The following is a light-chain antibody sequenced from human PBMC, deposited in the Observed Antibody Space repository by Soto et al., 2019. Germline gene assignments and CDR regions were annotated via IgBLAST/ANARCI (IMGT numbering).Light chain of an antibody. CDR1: QSVNNG. CDR2: GAS. Sequence: EIVMTQSPATPSVSPRERATLSCKPSQSVNNGLALYQQKPDQSPRLLIYGASTRATGIPARFSGSGFGTEFTLTISSLQSEDFAVYYCQQYNNWPPVTFGQGTKVYIK. J-gene: IGKJ1*01. CDR3: QQYNNWPPVT. V-gene: IGKV3-15*01.